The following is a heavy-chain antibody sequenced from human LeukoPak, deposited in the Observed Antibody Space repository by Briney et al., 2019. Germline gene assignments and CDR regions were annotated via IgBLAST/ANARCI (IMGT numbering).Heavy chain of an antibody. Sequence: GGSLRLSCAASGFTFSSYCINWVRQAPGKGLEWVAVISYDGSNKYYADSVKGRFTISRDNSKNTLYLQMNSLRAEDTAVYYCARDEFYYDSSGTHYYYYGMDVWGQGTTVAVSS. V-gene: IGHV3-30*03. CDR1: GFTFSSYC. J-gene: IGHJ6*02. CDR2: ISYDGSNK. D-gene: IGHD3-22*01. CDR3: ARDEFYYDSSGTHYYYYGMDV.